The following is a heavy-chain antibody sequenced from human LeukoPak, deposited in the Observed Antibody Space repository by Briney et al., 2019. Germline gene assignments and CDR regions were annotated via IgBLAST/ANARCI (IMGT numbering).Heavy chain of an antibody. D-gene: IGHD4-17*01. Sequence: SETLSLTCTVSGGSISSYYWSWIRQPAGKGLEWIGRIYTSGSTNYNPSLKSRVTMSVDTSKNQFSLKLSSVTAADTAVYYCARDKGRFPGVTTRGYYYYMDVWGKGTTVTTSS. CDR2: IYTSGST. J-gene: IGHJ6*03. V-gene: IGHV4-4*07. CDR1: GGSISSYY. CDR3: ARDKGRFPGVTTRGYYYYMDV.